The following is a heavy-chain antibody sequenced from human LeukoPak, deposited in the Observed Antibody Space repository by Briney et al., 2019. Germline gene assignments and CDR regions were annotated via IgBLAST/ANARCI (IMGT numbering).Heavy chain of an antibody. CDR3: ARGLNQQLVDFDY. CDR2: ISVYNGNT. V-gene: IGHV1-18*01. CDR1: GYTFTNYG. J-gene: IGHJ4*02. Sequence: ASVKVSCKASGYTFTNYGINWVRQAPGQGLKWMGWISVYNGNTNDAQNLQGRVTMTTDTSTSTAYMELRSLRSDDTAVYYCARGLNQQLVDFDYWGQGTLVTVSS. D-gene: IGHD6-13*01.